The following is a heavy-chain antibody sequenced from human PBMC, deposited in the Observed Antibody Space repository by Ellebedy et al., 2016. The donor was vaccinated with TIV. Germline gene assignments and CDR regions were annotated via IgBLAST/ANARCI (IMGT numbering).Heavy chain of an antibody. D-gene: IGHD3-10*02. Sequence: SLKISCAASGFTFDDYAMHWVRQGPGKGLEWISGINCHLCSIVYADSVKGRFTISRDNAKRSLYLQMNSLKAEDTALYYCARSVRGVYSYYYGMDVWGQGTTVTVSS. CDR3: ARSVRGVYSYYYGMDV. CDR2: INCHLCSI. CDR1: GFTFDDYA. V-gene: IGHV3-9*01. J-gene: IGHJ6*02.